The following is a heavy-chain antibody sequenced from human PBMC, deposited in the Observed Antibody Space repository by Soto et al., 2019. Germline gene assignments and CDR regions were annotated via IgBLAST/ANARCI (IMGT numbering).Heavy chain of an antibody. D-gene: IGHD1-7*01. Sequence: PSETLSLICAVSGDSITNTNWWTWVRQPPGKGLEWIGEIYHNGRTNYNPSLKSRVTISVDTSNNYFSLRLTSLTAADTAMYYCARDRITGTTHAFEVWGQGTMVTVSS. CDR1: GDSITNTNW. CDR2: IYHNGRT. J-gene: IGHJ3*01. CDR3: ARDRITGTTHAFEV. V-gene: IGHV4-4*02.